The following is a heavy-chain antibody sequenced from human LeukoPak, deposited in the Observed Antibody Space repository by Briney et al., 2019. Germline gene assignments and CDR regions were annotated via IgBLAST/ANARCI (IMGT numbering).Heavy chain of an antibody. Sequence: ASVKVSCKASGYTFTNYGFSWVRQAPGQGLEWMGWINSNSGGTNYAQKFQGRVTMTRDASISTAYMELSRLRSDDTAMYYCARGHSSAWDHCFDHWGQGSLVTVSS. CDR3: ARGHSSAWDHCFDH. CDR1: GYTFTNYG. D-gene: IGHD6-25*01. J-gene: IGHJ4*02. CDR2: INSNSGGT. V-gene: IGHV1-2*02.